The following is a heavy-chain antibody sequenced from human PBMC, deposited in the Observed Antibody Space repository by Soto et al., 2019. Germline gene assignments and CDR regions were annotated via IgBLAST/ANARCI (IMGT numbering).Heavy chain of an antibody. D-gene: IGHD2-15*01. J-gene: IGHJ6*02. Sequence: QVQLVQSGAEVKKPGSSVKVSCKASGGTFSSYAISWVRQAPGQGLEWMGGIIPIFGTSDYAQKFQGRVTITADESTSTAYMELSSLRSEDTAVYYCASVETQRYYYGMDLWGQGTTVTVSS. V-gene: IGHV1-69*12. CDR2: IIPIFGTS. CDR3: ASVETQRYYYGMDL. CDR1: GGTFSSYA.